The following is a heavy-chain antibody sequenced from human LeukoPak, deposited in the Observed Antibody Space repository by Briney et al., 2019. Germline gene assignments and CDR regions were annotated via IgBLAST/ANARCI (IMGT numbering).Heavy chain of an antibody. D-gene: IGHD3-16*01. CDR1: GDSVSSNTAA. CDR2: TYYRSKWYY. V-gene: IGHV6-1*01. CDR3: ARDPLDDQGLDY. Sequence: SQTLSLTCAISGDSVSSNTAAWYWIRQSPSRGLEWLGRTYYRSKWYYEYAVSVRSRITINADTSKNQFSLQLNSVTPEDTAVYYCARDPLDDQGLDYWGQGTLVTVSS. J-gene: IGHJ4*02.